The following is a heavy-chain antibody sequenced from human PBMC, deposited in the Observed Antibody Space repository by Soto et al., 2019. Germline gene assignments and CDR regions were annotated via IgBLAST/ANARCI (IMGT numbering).Heavy chain of an antibody. CDR1: SGSISSSNW. J-gene: IGHJ3*02. Sequence: SETLSLTFAVSSGSISSSNWWSWVRQPPGKGLEWIGEIYHSGSTNYNPSLKSRVTISVDKSKNQFSLKLSSVTAADTAVYYCARDSNDILTGPTLDIWGQGTMVTVSS. CDR2: IYHSGST. D-gene: IGHD3-9*01. V-gene: IGHV4-4*02. CDR3: ARDSNDILTGPTLDI.